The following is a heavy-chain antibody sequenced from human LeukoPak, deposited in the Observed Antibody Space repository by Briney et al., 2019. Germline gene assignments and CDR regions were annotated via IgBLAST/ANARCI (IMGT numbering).Heavy chain of an antibody. V-gene: IGHV3-74*01. Sequence: GGSLRISCAASGFTFSSFWMHWVRQAPGKGLVWVSRIKSDGSTNYADSVKGRFTISRDNAKSTVSLQMNSLRVEDTGVYYCARAPSEIGGYYPEYFRHWGQGTLVTVSS. CDR3: ARAPSEIGGYYPEYFRH. D-gene: IGHD3-22*01. CDR1: GFTFSSFW. J-gene: IGHJ1*01. CDR2: IKSDGST.